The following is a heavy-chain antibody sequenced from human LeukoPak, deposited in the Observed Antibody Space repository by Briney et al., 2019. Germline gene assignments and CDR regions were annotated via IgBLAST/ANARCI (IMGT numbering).Heavy chain of an antibody. J-gene: IGHJ4*02. CDR3: ARESNYDY. CDR1: GFSVSSTY. Sequence: GGSLRLSCAVPGFSVSSTYMSWVRQAPGKGLEWVSVIYSGGSTYYADSVKGRFTISRDNSKNTLYLQVNSLRAEDTAVYYCARESNYDYWGQGTLVTVSS. D-gene: IGHD2/OR15-2a*01. V-gene: IGHV3-66*01. CDR2: IYSGGST.